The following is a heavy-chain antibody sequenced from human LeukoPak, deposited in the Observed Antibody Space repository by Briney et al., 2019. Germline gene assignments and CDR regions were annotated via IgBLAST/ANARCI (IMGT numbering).Heavy chain of an antibody. CDR2: IYYSGST. CDR1: GGSISSSSYY. J-gene: IGHJ5*02. CDR3: ARDYYGSGSYSLNWFDP. Sequence: SETLSLTCTVSGGSISSSSYYWGWIRQPPGKGLEWIGSIYYSGSTYYNPSLKSRVTISVDTSKNQFSLKLSSVTAADTAVYYCARDYYGSGSYSLNWFDPWGQGTLVTVSS. D-gene: IGHD3-10*01. V-gene: IGHV4-39*07.